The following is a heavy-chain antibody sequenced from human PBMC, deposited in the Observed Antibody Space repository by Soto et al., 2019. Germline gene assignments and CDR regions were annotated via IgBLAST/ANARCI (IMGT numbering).Heavy chain of an antibody. CDR2: ISYDGSNK. CDR1: GFTFSSYA. V-gene: IGHV3-30-3*01. Sequence: QVQLVEYGGGVVQPGRSLRLASAASGFTFSSYAMYWRHQGPGKGLEWVAVISYDGSNKYYADSVKGRFTISRDNSKNTLYLQMNSLRAEDTAAYYCARAPLPYSSSWPSYWGQGTLVTVSS. J-gene: IGHJ4*02. D-gene: IGHD6-13*01. CDR3: ARAPLPYSSSWPSY.